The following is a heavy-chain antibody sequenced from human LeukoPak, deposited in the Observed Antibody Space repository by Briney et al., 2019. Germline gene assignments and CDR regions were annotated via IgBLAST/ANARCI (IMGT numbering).Heavy chain of an antibody. CDR1: GGSFSGYY. CDR3: ASRGMQQLGAFDY. Sequence: SETLSLTCAVYGGSFSGYYWSWIRHPPGKGLEWIGEINHSGSTNYNPSLKSRVTISVDTSKNQSSLKLSSVTAADTAVYYCASRGMQQLGAFDYWGQGTLVTVSS. CDR2: INHSGST. J-gene: IGHJ4*02. V-gene: IGHV4-34*01. D-gene: IGHD6-13*01.